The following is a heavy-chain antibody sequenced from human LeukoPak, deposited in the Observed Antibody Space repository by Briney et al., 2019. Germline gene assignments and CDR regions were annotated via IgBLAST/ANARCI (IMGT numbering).Heavy chain of an antibody. V-gene: IGHV5-51*07. CDR2: ICPGDSYT. CDR3: ARPAMVGAISFDY. D-gene: IGHD1-26*01. J-gene: IGHJ4*02. Sequence: GESLKFSCKCSGYSFTSYWSGLVHQMPGKGVEGMGIICPGDSYTTDSPSFQGPVTISADKSISTAYLQWSSLKASATTMYYCARPAMVGAISFDYWGQGTLVTVSS. CDR1: GYSFTSYW.